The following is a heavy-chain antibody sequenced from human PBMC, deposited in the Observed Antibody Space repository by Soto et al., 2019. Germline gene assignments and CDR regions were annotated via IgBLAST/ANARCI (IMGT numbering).Heavy chain of an antibody. V-gene: IGHV1-18*01. J-gene: IGHJ4*02. CDR2: ISAYNGNT. CDR3: ARDPPPPDY. CDR1: GYTFASYA. Sequence: QVQLVQSGAEVKKHGASVKVSCKASGYTFASYAISWMRQAPGQGLEWMGWISAYNGNTNYAQKLQGIVTMTTETSTSTAYMELRSLRYDNTAVYYCARDPPPPDYWGPGTLVTVSS.